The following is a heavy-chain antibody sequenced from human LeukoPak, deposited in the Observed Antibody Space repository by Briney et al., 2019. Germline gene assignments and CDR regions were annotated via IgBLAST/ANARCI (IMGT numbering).Heavy chain of an antibody. D-gene: IGHD3-10*01. Sequence: GGSLRLSCAASGFTFNNYGMHWVRQVPGKGLEWVAFIRYDGRNKYYADSVKGRFTISRDNSKNTLYLQMNSLRAEDTAVYYCAKDQRRLWFGELYGWGQGTLVTVSS. CDR2: IRYDGRNK. CDR1: GFTFNNYG. CDR3: AKDQRRLWFGELYG. J-gene: IGHJ4*02. V-gene: IGHV3-30*02.